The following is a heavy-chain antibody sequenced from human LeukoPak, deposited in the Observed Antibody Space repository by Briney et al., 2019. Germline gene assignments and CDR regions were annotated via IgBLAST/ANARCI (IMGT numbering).Heavy chain of an antibody. D-gene: IGHD6-6*01. Sequence: GGSLRLSCAASGFTFSSYSMNLVRQAPGKGLEWVSSISSSSSYIYYADSVKGRFTISRDNSKNTLYLQMNSLRAEDTAVYYCAKEGLYSSSSGRYYYYYYMDVWGKGTTVTVS. CDR3: AKEGLYSSSSGRYYYYYYMDV. V-gene: IGHV3-21*04. CDR2: ISSSSSYI. CDR1: GFTFSSYS. J-gene: IGHJ6*03.